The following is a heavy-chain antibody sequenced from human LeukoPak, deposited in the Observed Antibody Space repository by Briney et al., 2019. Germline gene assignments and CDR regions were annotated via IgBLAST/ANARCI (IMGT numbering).Heavy chain of an antibody. V-gene: IGHV1-8*01. Sequence: ASVQVSCKDSGDTFTSYDINWVRQATGQGLEWMGWMNPNSGNTGYAQKFQGRVTMTRNTSISTAYMELSSLGSEDTAVYYCARGLRYKVRGVIYFDYWGQGTLVTVSS. J-gene: IGHJ4*02. D-gene: IGHD3-10*01. CDR3: ARGLRYKVRGVIYFDY. CDR2: MNPNSGNT. CDR1: GDTFTSYD.